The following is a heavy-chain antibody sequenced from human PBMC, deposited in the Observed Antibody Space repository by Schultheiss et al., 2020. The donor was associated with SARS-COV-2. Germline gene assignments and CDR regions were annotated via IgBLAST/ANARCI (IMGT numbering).Heavy chain of an antibody. Sequence: SETLSLTCTVSGGSISSYYWSWIRQPPGKGLEWIGYIYYSGSTNYNPSLKSRVTISVDTSKNQFSLKLSSVTAADTAVYYCARHGNSYNWNADDYWGQGTLVTVSS. CDR2: IYYSGST. V-gene: IGHV4-59*08. CDR1: GGSISSYY. D-gene: IGHD1-20*01. CDR3: ARHGNSYNWNADDY. J-gene: IGHJ4*02.